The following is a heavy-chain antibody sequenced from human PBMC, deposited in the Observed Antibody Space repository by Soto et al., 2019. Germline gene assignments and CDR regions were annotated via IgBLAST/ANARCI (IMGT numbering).Heavy chain of an antibody. Sequence: GGSLILSCVASGFTFSNYWMHWVRQAPGKGLEWVSRISSDGSSTTYADSVKGRFTISRDNAENSLHLQMNSLRAEDTAVYYCARVRYCSDNSCYSWFDYWGQGTLVTVSS. CDR2: ISSDGSST. J-gene: IGHJ4*02. V-gene: IGHV3-74*01. CDR3: ARVRYCSDNSCYSWFDY. D-gene: IGHD2-15*01. CDR1: GFTFSNYW.